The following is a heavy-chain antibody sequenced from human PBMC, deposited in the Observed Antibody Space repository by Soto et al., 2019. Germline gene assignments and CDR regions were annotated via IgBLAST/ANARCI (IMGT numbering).Heavy chain of an antibody. Sequence: PSETLSLTCTLSGGSVRAPDWWNWVRPSPDKGLEWIAEVHISGHSNYNPSIRSRVSVSIDSSKNQFNLNFHSGTAADPAISSFTRVRQGCSANNCYFDPWGQGTQVTVSS. D-gene: IGHD1-1*01. CDR3: TRVRQGCSANNCYFDP. J-gene: IGHJ5*01. CDR1: GGSVRAPDW. V-gene: IGHV4-4*02. CDR2: VHISGHS.